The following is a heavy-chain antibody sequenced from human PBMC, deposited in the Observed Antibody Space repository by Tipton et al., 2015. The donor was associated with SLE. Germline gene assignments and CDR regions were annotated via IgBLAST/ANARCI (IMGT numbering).Heavy chain of an antibody. D-gene: IGHD4-17*01. CDR3: AKDYNHDNADYN. CDR1: GDSLSSYF. CDR2: IYYGGGT. V-gene: IGHV4-59*12. Sequence: GLVKPSETLSLTCSVYGDSLSSYFWGWIRQSPGKGLEWIGNIYYGGGTYYNPSLESRVTISVDKSKNQFSLKLSSVTVADTAVYYCAKDYNHDNADYNWGQGTLVIVSS. J-gene: IGHJ4*02.